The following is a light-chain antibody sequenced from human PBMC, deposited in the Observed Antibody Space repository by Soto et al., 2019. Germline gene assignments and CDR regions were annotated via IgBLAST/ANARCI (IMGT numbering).Light chain of an antibody. CDR2: GAS. CDR3: QHTFNSPPWT. J-gene: IGKJ1*01. V-gene: IGKV1-39*01. CDR1: QTMDMN. Sequence: DIHMTQSPSSLAASVGATVTITCRASQTMDMNLNWYQQKPGKAPRVLISGASNLQSGVPSRFSGSGSGTDFTLTISSLQAEDFASYFCQHTFNSPPWTFGQGTKVEVK.